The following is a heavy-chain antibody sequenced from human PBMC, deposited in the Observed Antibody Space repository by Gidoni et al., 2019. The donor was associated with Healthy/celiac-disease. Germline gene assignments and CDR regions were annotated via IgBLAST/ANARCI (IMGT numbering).Heavy chain of an antibody. Sequence: EVQLVESGGGLVKPGGSLRLSCAASGFTFSNAWMSWVRQAPGKGLEWVGRSKSKTDGGTTDYAAPVKGRFTISRDDSKNTLYLQMNSLKTEDTAVYYCTTVIAAAGPEGAFDIWGQGTMVTVSS. D-gene: IGHD6-13*01. CDR1: GFTFSNAW. CDR3: TTVIAAAGPEGAFDI. CDR2: SKSKTDGGTT. J-gene: IGHJ3*02. V-gene: IGHV3-15*01.